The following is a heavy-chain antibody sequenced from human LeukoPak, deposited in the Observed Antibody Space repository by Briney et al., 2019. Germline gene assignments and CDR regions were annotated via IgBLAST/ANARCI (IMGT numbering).Heavy chain of an antibody. CDR3: ARLPLTGYSRGYYYGMDV. V-gene: IGHV1-69*01. D-gene: IGHD3-9*01. CDR1: GGTVSRYA. CDR2: IIPIFGTA. J-gene: IGHJ6*02. Sequence: SVNVSCKASGGTVSRYAISWVRQAPGQGLEWMGGIIPIFGTANHAQKFQGRVTITADESTSTAYMELSSLRSEDTAVYYCARLPLTGYSRGYYYGMDVWGQGTTVTVSS.